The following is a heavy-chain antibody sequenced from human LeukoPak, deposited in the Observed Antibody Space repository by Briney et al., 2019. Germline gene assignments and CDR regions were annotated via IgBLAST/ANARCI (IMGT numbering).Heavy chain of an antibody. CDR3: ARIYDYVWGSYRSFDY. V-gene: IGHV3-74*01. Sequence: GGSLRLSCAASGFSFSRYWMHWVRQAPGKGLEWVSYSDTEGSMTSYADSVKGRFTISRDNAKNTLYLQMNSLRAEDTAMYYCARIYDYVWGSYRSFDYWGQGTLATVSS. CDR2: SDTEGSMT. D-gene: IGHD3-16*02. J-gene: IGHJ4*02. CDR1: GFSFSRYW.